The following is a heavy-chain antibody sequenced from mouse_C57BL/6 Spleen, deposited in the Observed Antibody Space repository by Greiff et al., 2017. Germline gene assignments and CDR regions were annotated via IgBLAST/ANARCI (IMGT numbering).Heavy chain of an antibody. V-gene: IGHV1-9*01. CDR2: ILPGSGST. J-gene: IGHJ2*01. Sequence: VQLQQSGAELMKPGASVKLSCKATGYTFTGYWIEWVKQRPGHGLEWIGEILPGSGSTNYNEKFKGKATFTADTSSNTAYMQLSSLTTEDSAIYYCARGPQFITTVVAYYFDYWGQGTTLTVSS. CDR3: ARGPQFITTVVAYYFDY. CDR1: GYTFTGYW. D-gene: IGHD1-1*01.